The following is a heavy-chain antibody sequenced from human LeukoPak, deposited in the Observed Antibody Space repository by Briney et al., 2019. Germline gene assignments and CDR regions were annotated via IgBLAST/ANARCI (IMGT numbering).Heavy chain of an antibody. D-gene: IGHD5-24*01. V-gene: IGHV3-7*01. CDR2: IKQDGSEK. CDR1: GFSFSTYW. Sequence: PGGSLRLSCAGSGFSFSTYWMNWVRQAPGMGLEWVASIKQDGSEKYYVDPVEGRFTISRDNAKNSLYLQMNSLRVEDTAVYYCARDHFVEGSNWRIFFESWGQGTLVTVSS. CDR3: ARDHFVEGSNWRIFFES. J-gene: IGHJ4*02.